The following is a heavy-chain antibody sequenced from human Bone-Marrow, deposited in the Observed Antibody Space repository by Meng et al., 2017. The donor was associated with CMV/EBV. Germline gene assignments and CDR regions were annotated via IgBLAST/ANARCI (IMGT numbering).Heavy chain of an antibody. Sequence: SETLSLTCSVAGGSVSFGDYYWNWIRQPPGKGLEWIGYIYYSGSTKYNPSLKSRVTMSMDTSKNQFSLRLSSVTTADTAVYYCARLDYRWGYFFDSWGLGTLVTVSS. CDR1: GGSVSFGDYY. V-gene: IGHV4-61*08. D-gene: IGHD4-11*01. J-gene: IGHJ4*01. CDR3: ARLDYRWGYFFDS. CDR2: IYYSGST.